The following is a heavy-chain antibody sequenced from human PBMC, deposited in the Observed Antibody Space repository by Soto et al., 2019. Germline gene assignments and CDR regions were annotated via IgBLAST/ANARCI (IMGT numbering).Heavy chain of an antibody. V-gene: IGHV4-61*08. Sequence: SETLSLTCTVSGGSISSGGYYWSWIRQHPGKGLEWIGYIYYSGSTNYNPSLKSRVTISVDTSKNQFSLKLSSVTAADTAVYYCASGLGDYYDSSGYYPSHFAYWGQGTLVAVS. D-gene: IGHD3-22*01. CDR3: ASGLGDYYDSSGYYPSHFAY. CDR2: IYYSGST. J-gene: IGHJ4*02. CDR1: GGSISSGGYY.